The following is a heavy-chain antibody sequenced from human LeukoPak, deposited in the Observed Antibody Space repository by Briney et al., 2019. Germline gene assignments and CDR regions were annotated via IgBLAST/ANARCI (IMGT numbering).Heavy chain of an antibody. CDR3: ARGSPRGYGRDFDY. Sequence: PSETLSLTCTVSGGSISSGGYYWSWIRQPPGKGLEWIGEINHSGSTNYNPSLKSRVTISVDTSKNQFSLKLSSVTAADTAVYYCARGSPRGYGRDFDYWGQGTLVTVSS. CDR2: INHSGST. V-gene: IGHV4-39*07. CDR1: GGSISSGGYY. J-gene: IGHJ4*02. D-gene: IGHD1-1*01.